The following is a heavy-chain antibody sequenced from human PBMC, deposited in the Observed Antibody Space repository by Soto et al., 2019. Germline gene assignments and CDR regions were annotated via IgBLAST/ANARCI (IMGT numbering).Heavy chain of an antibody. CDR2: VSDDGGTT. CDR3: AKADTGHFRPFEY. CDR1: GFTFSNYA. D-gene: IGHD3-9*01. J-gene: IGHJ4*02. Sequence: GGSLRLSCAASGFTFSNYAMSWVRQAPGKGLEWVSVVSDDGGTTFYADSVRARLTISRDNSKNTVDLQMNSPRAEDTAVYYCAKADTGHFRPFEYCGQGTLVTVSS. V-gene: IGHV3-23*01.